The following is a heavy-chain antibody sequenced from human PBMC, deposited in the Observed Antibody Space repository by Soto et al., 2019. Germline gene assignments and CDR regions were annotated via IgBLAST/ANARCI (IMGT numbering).Heavy chain of an antibody. J-gene: IGHJ3*02. D-gene: IGHD3-10*01. CDR1: GFTFSSYG. CDR3: AKDRDVLLWFGEGQSDAFDI. Sequence: PGGSLRLSCAASGFTFSSYGMHWVRQAPGKGLEWVAVISYDGSNKYYADSVKGRFTISRDNSKNTLYLQMNSLRAEDTAVYYCAKDRDVLLWFGEGQSDAFDIWGQGTMVTVSS. V-gene: IGHV3-30*18. CDR2: ISYDGSNK.